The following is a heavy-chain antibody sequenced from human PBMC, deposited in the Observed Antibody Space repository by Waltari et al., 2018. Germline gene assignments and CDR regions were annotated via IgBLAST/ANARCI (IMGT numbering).Heavy chain of an antibody. CDR2: INPSFGTA. J-gene: IGHJ1*01. CDR3: ARASYYDNTQYFQH. D-gene: IGHD2-2*01. Sequence: QVQLVQSGAEVKQPGSSVKVSCKASGGTFSSYAISWLRQAPGQGLEWMGRINPSFGTANYAQKFQGRGTLTADKSTSTAYMELSSLRSEETAVYYCARASYYDNTQYFQHWGQGTLVTVSS. CDR1: GGTFSSYA. V-gene: IGHV1-69*08.